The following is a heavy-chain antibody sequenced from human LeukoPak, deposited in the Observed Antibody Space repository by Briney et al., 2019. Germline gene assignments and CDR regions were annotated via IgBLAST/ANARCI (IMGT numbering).Heavy chain of an antibody. Sequence: GGSLRLSCAASGFTFNTYAMSWVRQAPGKGLEWVSSISENGESTYYADSVKGRFTISRDNAKNSLYLQMNSLRAEDTALYHCARVSDGRNYYDSSGYSYWGQGTLVTVSS. CDR3: ARVSDGRNYYDSSGYSY. D-gene: IGHD3-22*01. CDR2: ISENGEST. J-gene: IGHJ4*02. V-gene: IGHV3-23*01. CDR1: GFTFNTYA.